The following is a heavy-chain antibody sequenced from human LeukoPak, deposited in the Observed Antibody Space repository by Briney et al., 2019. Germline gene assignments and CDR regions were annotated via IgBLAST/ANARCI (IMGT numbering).Heavy chain of an antibody. J-gene: IGHJ6*02. Sequence: SETLSLTCTVSGGSITSGGYYCSWIRHHPGKGLEWTGYIYYSGSTYYNPYLMSRVTISVDTSKNQFSLKLSSVTAADTAVYYCARVPSGSGSHLEVWGQGTTVTVSS. D-gene: IGHD3-10*01. CDR1: GGSITSGGYY. CDR2: IYYSGST. CDR3: ARVPSGSGSHLEV. V-gene: IGHV4-31*03.